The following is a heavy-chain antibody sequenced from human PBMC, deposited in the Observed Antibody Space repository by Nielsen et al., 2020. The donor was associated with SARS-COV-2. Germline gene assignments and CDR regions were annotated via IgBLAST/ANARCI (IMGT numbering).Heavy chain of an antibody. D-gene: IGHD2-2*01. CDR2: ISYDGSNK. Sequence: GGSLRLSCAASGFTFSSYGMHWVRQAPGKGLEWVAVISYDGSNKYYADSVKGRFTISRDNSKNTLYLQMNSLRAEDTAVYYCAKEGIVVVPAAIDYYYYYYMGVWGKGTTVTVSS. V-gene: IGHV3-30*18. CDR3: AKEGIVVVPAAIDYYYYYYMGV. CDR1: GFTFSSYG. J-gene: IGHJ6*03.